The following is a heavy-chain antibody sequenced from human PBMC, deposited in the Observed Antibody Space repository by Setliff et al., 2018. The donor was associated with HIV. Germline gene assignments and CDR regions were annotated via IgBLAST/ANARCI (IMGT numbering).Heavy chain of an antibody. CDR3: ARARRDSYDRGRRNHYYIDV. CDR2: MNPNSGNT. D-gene: IGHD3-22*01. J-gene: IGHJ6*03. V-gene: IGHV1-8*02. CDR1: GYTFGSYD. Sequence: ASVKVSCKASGYTFGSYDINWVRQATGQGLEWMGWMNPNSGNTGYAQKFQGRVTMTRDTSISTAYMELNNLKFEDTAVYYCARARRDSYDRGRRNHYYIDVWGQGTRVTVSS.